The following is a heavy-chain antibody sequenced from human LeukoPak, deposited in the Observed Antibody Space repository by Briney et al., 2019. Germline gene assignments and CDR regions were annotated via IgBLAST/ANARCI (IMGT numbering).Heavy chain of an antibody. D-gene: IGHD2-21*02. CDR3: ARQLYCGGDCYSFDY. V-gene: IGHV4-4*09. CDR2: IYTSGIP. CDR1: GGSISSYY. Sequence: SETLSLTCTVSGGSISSYYWSWIRQPPGKGLEWIGYIYTSGIPNYNPSLKSRVTLSIDTSKNQFSLKLSSVTAADTAVYYCARQLYCGGDCYSFDYWGQGTLVTVSS. J-gene: IGHJ4*02.